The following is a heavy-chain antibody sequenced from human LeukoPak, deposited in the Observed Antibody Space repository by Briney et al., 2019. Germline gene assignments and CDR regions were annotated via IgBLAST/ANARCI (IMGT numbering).Heavy chain of an antibody. V-gene: IGHV3-23*01. CDR3: AKQLGYCSDGSCYFPY. CDR1: GFTFSSYT. CDR2: STTGDGNT. D-gene: IGHD2-15*01. J-gene: IGHJ4*02. Sequence: GGSLRLSCTASGFTFSSYTMTWVRQALGKGLKWVSTSTTGDGNTYYADSVKGRFTVSRDDSKNTLYLQMNSLRAEDTAVYYCAKQLGYCSDGSCYFPYWGQGTLVTVSS.